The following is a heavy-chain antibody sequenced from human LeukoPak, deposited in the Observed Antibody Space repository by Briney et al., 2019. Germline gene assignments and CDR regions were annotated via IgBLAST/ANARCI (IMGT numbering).Heavy chain of an antibody. J-gene: IGHJ4*02. CDR2: ISSCSSYI. CDR3: ASYCSGGSCVFGY. CDR1: GFTFSSYS. D-gene: IGHD2-15*01. V-gene: IGHV3-21*01. Sequence: SGGSLRLSCAASGFTFSSYSMNWVRQASGKGLEWVSSISSCSSYIYYADSVKGRFTISRDNAKNSLYLQMNSLRAEDTAVYYCASYCSGGSCVFGYWGQGTLVTVSS.